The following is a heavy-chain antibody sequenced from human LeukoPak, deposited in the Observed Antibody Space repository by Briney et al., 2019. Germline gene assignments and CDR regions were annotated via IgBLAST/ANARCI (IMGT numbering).Heavy chain of an antibody. CDR2: GVLKSGDT. CDR1: GYTFSVFY. J-gene: IGHJ3*02. CDR3: TRGDLLQGRGAFDI. V-gene: IGHV1-2*02. Sequence: ASVKVSCKASGYTFSVFYIHWLRQAPGQGLEWMGWGVLKSGDTNIAQKFRDRVTMTRDTSTNTAYMEINRLTSDDTAMYYCTRGDLLQGRGAFDIWGQGAMVTVSS. D-gene: IGHD2-15*01.